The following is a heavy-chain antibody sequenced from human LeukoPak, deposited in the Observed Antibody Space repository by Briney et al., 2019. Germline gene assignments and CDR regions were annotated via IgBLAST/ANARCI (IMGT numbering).Heavy chain of an antibody. CDR1: GYTFTGYY. V-gene: IGHV1-2*02. CDR3: ARGGAHILLMGYAENWFDP. Sequence: GASVKVSCKASGYTFTGYYMHWVRQAPGQGLEWMGWINPNSGGTNYAQKFQGRVTMTRDTSISTAYMELSSLRSEDTAVYYCARGGAHILLMGYAENWFDPWGQGTLVTVSS. D-gene: IGHD2-8*01. J-gene: IGHJ5*02. CDR2: INPNSGGT.